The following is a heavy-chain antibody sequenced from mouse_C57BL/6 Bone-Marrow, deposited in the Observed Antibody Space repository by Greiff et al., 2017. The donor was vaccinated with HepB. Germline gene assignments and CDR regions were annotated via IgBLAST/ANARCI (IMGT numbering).Heavy chain of an antibody. CDR3: ARRGGKFITTNFDY. CDR1: GYTFTSYT. Sequence: QVQLKQSGAELARPGASVKMSCKASGYTFTSYTMHWVKQRPGQGLEWIGYINPSSGYTKYNQKFKDKATLTADKSSSTAYMQLSSLTSEDSAVYYCARRGGKFITTNFDYWGQGTTLTVSS. J-gene: IGHJ2*01. CDR2: INPSSGYT. V-gene: IGHV1-4*01. D-gene: IGHD1-1*01.